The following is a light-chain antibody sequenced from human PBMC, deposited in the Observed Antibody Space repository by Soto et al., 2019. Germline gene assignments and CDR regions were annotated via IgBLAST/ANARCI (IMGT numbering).Light chain of an antibody. J-gene: IGKJ5*01. CDR3: QQCGSSPIT. CDR1: QSVSNNY. V-gene: IGKV3-20*01. Sequence: EFVLTQSPGTLSLTPGKRATLSGRASQSVSNNYLAWYQQKPGQAPRLLIYGASSRATGIPDRFSGSGSGTDFTLTISRLEPEDFAVYYCQQCGSSPITFGQGTLLEI. CDR2: GAS.